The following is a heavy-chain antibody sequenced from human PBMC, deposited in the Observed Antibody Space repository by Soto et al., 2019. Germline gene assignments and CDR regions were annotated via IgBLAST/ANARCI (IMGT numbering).Heavy chain of an antibody. CDR3: AEATYSGTYYSFY. Sequence: GGSLRLSCAASGFTLSDHYIDWVRQAPGKGLEWVGRSRSKPNGYTTEYAASVKGRFTILRDDSQNSLYLQMNSLKSDDTAVYYCAEATYSGTYYSFYWGQGTLVTVSS. CDR2: SRSKPNGYTT. V-gene: IGHV3-72*01. J-gene: IGHJ4*02. D-gene: IGHD1-26*01. CDR1: GFTLSDHY.